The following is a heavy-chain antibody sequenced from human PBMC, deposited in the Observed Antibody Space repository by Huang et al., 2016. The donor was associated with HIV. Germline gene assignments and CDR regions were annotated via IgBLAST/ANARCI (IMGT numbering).Heavy chain of an antibody. CDR2: IYYSGRT. V-gene: IGHV4-61*01. CDR1: GGSVSSGSYD. D-gene: IGHD3-10*01. J-gene: IGHJ4*02. Sequence: QVQLQESGPGLVKPSETLSLTCTVSGGSVSSGSYDWSWIRPPPGKGLEWSGYIYYSGRTNYNPSLKSRVTIAVDTSKNQFSLKLSSVTAADTAVYYCAREGVSTMVRGVYYRSFDYWGQGTLVTVSS. CDR3: AREGVSTMVRGVYYRSFDY.